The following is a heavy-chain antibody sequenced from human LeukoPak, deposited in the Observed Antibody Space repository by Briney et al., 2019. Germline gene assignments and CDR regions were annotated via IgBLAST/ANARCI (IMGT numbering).Heavy chain of an antibody. CDR1: VVTLSIDT. Sequence: VGSLRLSCSASVVTLSIDTMCCVREAPGKGLEYVSAISSKGGSTYYADSVKGRFTISRDNSKNTLYLQMSSLRAEDTAVYYCVKERLLWFGELSNYFDYWGQGTLVTVSS. D-gene: IGHD3-10*01. CDR3: VKERLLWFGELSNYFDY. V-gene: IGHV3-64D*06. J-gene: IGHJ4*01. CDR2: ISSKGGST.